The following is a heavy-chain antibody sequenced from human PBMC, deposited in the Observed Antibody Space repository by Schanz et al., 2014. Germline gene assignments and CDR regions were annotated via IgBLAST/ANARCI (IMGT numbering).Heavy chain of an antibody. V-gene: IGHV1-18*01. CDR2: INAHTGNT. CDR3: ARVHIATYHYNSPGAFDI. Sequence: QVQLLQSGGEVKKPGASATVSCKASGYIFGSHGMTWVRQAPGQGPELMGWINAHTGNTQYAQKFQGRVNMTRDTVTTTVHLELTRLRTDDTAIYYCARVHIATYHYNSPGAFDIWGQGTRXTVSS. J-gene: IGHJ3*02. D-gene: IGHD3-10*01. CDR1: GYIFGSHG.